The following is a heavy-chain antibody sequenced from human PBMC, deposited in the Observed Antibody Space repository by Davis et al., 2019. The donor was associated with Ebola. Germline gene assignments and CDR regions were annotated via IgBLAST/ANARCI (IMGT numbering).Heavy chain of an antibody. D-gene: IGHD2-2*02. V-gene: IGHV1-3*01. CDR3: ARDLAPIPGYYYGMDV. J-gene: IGHJ6*02. CDR1: GYTFINYA. Sequence: AASVKVSCKASGYTFINYAIHWVRQAPGQRLEWMGWINAGNGNTKYSQKFQGRVTITRDTSASTAYMELSSLRSEDTAVYYCARDLAPIPGYYYGMDVWGQGTTVTVSS. CDR2: INAGNGNT.